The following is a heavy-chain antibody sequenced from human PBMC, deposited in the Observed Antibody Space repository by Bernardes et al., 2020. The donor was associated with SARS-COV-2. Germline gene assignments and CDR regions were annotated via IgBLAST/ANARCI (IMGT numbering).Heavy chain of an antibody. CDR1: GFTFSDYS. Sequence: GGSLRLSCVASGFTFSDYSMNWVRQAPGKGLEWVSSISSSSSYIYNADSVKGRFTISRDNAKNSLYLQMNSLRAEDTAVYYCARDSSPLYYYYAMDVWGQGTTVTVSS. CDR3: ARDSSPLYYYYAMDV. D-gene: IGHD3-16*01. J-gene: IGHJ6*02. V-gene: IGHV3-21*01. CDR2: ISSSSSYI.